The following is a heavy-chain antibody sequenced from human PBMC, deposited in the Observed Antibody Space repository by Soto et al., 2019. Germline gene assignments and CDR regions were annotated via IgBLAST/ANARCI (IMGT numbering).Heavy chain of an antibody. J-gene: IGHJ4*02. Sequence: GGSLRLSCAASGSTTIQSYMGWVRQAPGKGLEWVALLYSGETTYHADSVRGRFTISSGNFMTTLHLQMNSLRAEDTAMYYCTRGHSVATFFDDFGGRGPLVTVPS. CDR1: GSTTIQSY. CDR3: TRGHSVATFFDDF. V-gene: IGHV3-66*01. CDR2: LYSGETT. D-gene: IGHD5-12*01.